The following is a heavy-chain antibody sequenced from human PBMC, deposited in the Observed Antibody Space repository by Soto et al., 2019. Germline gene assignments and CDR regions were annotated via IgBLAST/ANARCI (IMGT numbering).Heavy chain of an antibody. V-gene: IGHV1-69*13. CDR2: IIPIFGTA. CDR1: GGTFSSYA. J-gene: IGHJ3*02. D-gene: IGHD4-17*01. Sequence: SVKVSCKASGGTFSSYAISWVRQAPGQGLEWMGGIIPIFGTANYAQKFQGRVTITADESTSTAYMELSSLRSEDTAVYYCASNNGDYFAFDIWGQGTMVTVSS. CDR3: ASNNGDYFAFDI.